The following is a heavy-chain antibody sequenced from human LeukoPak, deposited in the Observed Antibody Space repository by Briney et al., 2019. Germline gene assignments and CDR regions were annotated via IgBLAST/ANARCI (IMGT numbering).Heavy chain of an antibody. CDR2: INLNNGGT. J-gene: IGHJ3*02. CDR1: GYTFTVYY. V-gene: IGHV1-2*02. D-gene: IGHD3-22*01. Sequence: ASVKVSCKASGYTFTVYYMHWVRQAPAQGLEGMGWINLNNGGTNYAQKFQGRGTITRDTSINTAYMELSRLRPDDTASYYCSRAHASLRITMIVVGDPAFDIGGQGPMAPVSS. CDR3: SRAHASLRITMIVVGDPAFDI.